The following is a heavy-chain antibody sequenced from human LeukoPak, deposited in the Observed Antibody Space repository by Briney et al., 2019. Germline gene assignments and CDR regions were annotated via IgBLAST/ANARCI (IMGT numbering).Heavy chain of an antibody. D-gene: IGHD3-10*01. CDR2: IRHDSSDI. V-gene: IGHV3-11*04. J-gene: IGHJ4*02. CDR3: ARDSPGWGGFDF. CDR1: GFTFSDHY. Sequence: GGSLRLSCAASGFTFSDHYMDWVRQAPGKGLEWVSYIRHDSSDILYADSVKGRFTISRDDVKNSLYLQLNGLRANDTAVYYCARDSPGWGGFDFWGQGTLVTVSS.